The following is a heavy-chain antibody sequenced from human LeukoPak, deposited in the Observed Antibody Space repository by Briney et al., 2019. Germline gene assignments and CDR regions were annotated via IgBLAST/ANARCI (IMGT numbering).Heavy chain of an antibody. CDR2: ISSYSTYI. Sequence: GGSLRLSCAASGFSFSDYSMNWVRQAPGKGLDWVSFISSYSTYIYYADSLKGRFTISRDNAKNSLYLQMNSLRAEDTAVYYCARDSFAGYDSSGYSSYDYWGQGTLVTVSS. D-gene: IGHD3-22*01. CDR1: GFSFSDYS. V-gene: IGHV3-21*01. CDR3: ARDSFAGYDSSGYSSYDY. J-gene: IGHJ4*02.